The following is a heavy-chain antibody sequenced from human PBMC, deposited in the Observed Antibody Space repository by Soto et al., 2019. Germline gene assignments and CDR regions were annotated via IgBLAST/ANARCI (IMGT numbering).Heavy chain of an antibody. CDR3: TRVINGRSGIFDY. CDR1: GFTLSTYW. Sequence: GGSLRLSCVASGFTLSTYWMHWVRQAPGKGLVWVSRISSDGSTTNYADSVKGRFTISRDNAMNTLFLQMDSLRAEDTALYYCTRVINGRSGIFDYWGQGTLVTVYS. D-gene: IGHD2-8*01. CDR2: ISSDGSTT. V-gene: IGHV3-74*01. J-gene: IGHJ4*02.